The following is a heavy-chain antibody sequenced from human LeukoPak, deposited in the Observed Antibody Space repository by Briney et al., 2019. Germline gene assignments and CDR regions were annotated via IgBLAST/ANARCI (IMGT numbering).Heavy chain of an antibody. CDR3: ARGLTYYYDSSGYRHYFDY. CDR2: IYHSGST. J-gene: IGHJ4*02. V-gene: IGHV4-30-2*01. Sequence: SETLFLTCAVSGGSISSGGYSWSWIRQPPGKGLEWIGYIYHSGSTYYNPSLKSRVTISVDRSKNQFSLKLSSVTAADTAVYYCARGLTYYYDSSGYRHYFDYWGQGTLVTVSS. CDR1: GGSISSGGYS. D-gene: IGHD3-22*01.